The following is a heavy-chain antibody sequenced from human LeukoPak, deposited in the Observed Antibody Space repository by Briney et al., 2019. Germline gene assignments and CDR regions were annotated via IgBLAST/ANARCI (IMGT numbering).Heavy chain of an antibody. V-gene: IGHV3-23*01. Sequence: GGSLRLSCAASGFTLRNYAMSWVRQAPGKGLEWVSTISGSGGSTYYADSVKGRFTISRDNSKNTLYLQMNSLRAEDTAVHYCAKGGEQVSHFDYWGQGTLVTVSS. D-gene: IGHD3-16*01. CDR1: GFTLRNYA. CDR3: AKGGEQVSHFDY. CDR2: ISGSGGST. J-gene: IGHJ4*02.